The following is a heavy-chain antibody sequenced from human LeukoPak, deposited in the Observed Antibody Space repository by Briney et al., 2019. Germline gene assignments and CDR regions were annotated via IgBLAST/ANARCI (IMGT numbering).Heavy chain of an antibody. D-gene: IGHD4-17*01. V-gene: IGHV3-23*01. CDR3: AKVFRSGDLFVSDS. CDR2: VSGATGNS. J-gene: IGHJ4*02. Sequence: PGGSLRLSCAASGFTFSTYGMNWVRQAPGKGLEWVSSVSGATGNSYYVGSVKGRFTISRDDSKNTLYLQMNSLRAEDSAVYHCAKVFRSGDLFVSDSWGQGTLVTVSS. CDR1: GFTFSTYG.